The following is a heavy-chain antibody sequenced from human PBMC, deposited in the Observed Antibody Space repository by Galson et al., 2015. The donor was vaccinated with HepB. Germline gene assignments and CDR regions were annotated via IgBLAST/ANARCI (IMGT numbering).Heavy chain of an antibody. CDR3: AKVKGGTWYFDY. V-gene: IGHV3-23*01. Sequence: SLRLSCAASGFTLSNYAMSWVRQTPGKGLEWVSAITSGGGDTFYADSVKGRFTMSRDNSQNTLFLQMNSLRAEDTAIYYCAKVKGGTWYFDYWGQGTLVTVSS. D-gene: IGHD3-16*01. CDR2: ITSGGGDT. J-gene: IGHJ4*02. CDR1: GFTLSNYA.